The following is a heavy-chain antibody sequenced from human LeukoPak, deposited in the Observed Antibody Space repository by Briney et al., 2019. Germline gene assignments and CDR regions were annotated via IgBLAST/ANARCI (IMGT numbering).Heavy chain of an antibody. V-gene: IGHV3-23*01. CDR1: GFTFSSYA. Sequence: GGSLRLSCAASGFTFSSYAMSWVRQAPGKGLEWVSAISGSGGSTYYADSVKGRFTISRDNSKNTLYLQVNSLRAEDTAVYYCASASTTVVTPRDYWGQGTLVTVSS. J-gene: IGHJ4*02. D-gene: IGHD4-23*01. CDR2: ISGSGGST. CDR3: ASASTTVVTPRDY.